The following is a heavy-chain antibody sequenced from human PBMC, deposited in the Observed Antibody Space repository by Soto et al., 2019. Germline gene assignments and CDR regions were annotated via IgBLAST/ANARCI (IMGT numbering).Heavy chain of an antibody. J-gene: IGHJ3*02. CDR1: GASITNYY. CDR2: IYYNGST. Sequence: SSETLSLTCTVSGASITNYYFNWVRQPPGKGLEWIAYIYYNGSTKYNPSLKSRVTISLDTSKNQFSLKVNSVTAADTAVYYCARDRRPPWSGSPDAFDIWGRGTMVTVSS. D-gene: IGHD1-26*01. CDR3: ARDRRPPWSGSPDAFDI. V-gene: IGHV4-59*01.